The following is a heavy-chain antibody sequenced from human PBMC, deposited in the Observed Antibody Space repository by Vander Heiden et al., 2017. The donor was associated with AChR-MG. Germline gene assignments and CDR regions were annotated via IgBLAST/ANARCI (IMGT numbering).Heavy chain of an antibody. D-gene: IGHD7-27*01. J-gene: IGHJ4*02. V-gene: IGHV4-34*02. CDR2: INNSGSP. Sequence: QVQLQQWGAGLWKPSATLSLTCAVSGRSFSGSSWTWSRQPPGKGLEWIGEINNSGSPNYNPSLKSRVTISIDTSKNQFSLKVTSVTAADTAVYYCARDCHGPNCRPLDHWGQGTLVTVSS. CDR3: ARDCHGPNCRPLDH. CDR1: GRSFSGSS.